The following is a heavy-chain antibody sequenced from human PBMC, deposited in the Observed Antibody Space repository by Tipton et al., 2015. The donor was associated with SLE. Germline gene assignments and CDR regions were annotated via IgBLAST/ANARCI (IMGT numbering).Heavy chain of an antibody. V-gene: IGHV4-34*01. Sequence: TLSLTCTVSGGSISSHYWSWIRQPPGKGLEWIGEINHSRSTNYNPSLKSRVTISVDTSKNQFSLKLSSVTAADTAVYYCARGGGSCKHWGQGTLVTVSS. CDR3: ARGGGSCKH. CDR2: INHSRST. J-gene: IGHJ1*01. CDR1: GGSISSHY. D-gene: IGHD2-15*01.